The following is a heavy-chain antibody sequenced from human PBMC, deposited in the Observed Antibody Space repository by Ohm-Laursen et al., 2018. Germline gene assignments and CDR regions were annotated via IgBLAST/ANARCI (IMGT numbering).Heavy chain of an antibody. CDR1: GGTFSSYA. CDR2: IIPIFGTA. D-gene: IGHD2-15*01. J-gene: IGHJ4*02. Sequence: SVKVSCKASGGTFSSYAISWVRQAPGQGLEWMGGIIPIFGTANYAQKFQGRVTITADESTSTTYLELSSLRSEDTAVYYCARRSGRARPVVDFDYWGQGTLVTASS. V-gene: IGHV1-69*13. CDR3: ARRSGRARPVVDFDY.